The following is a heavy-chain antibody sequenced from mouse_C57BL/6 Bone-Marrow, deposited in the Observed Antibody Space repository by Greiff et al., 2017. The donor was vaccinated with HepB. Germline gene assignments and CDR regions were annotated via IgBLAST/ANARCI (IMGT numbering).Heavy chain of an antibody. V-gene: IGHV4-1*01. CDR1: GIDFSRYW. CDR2: INPDSSTI. Sequence: EVKLLESGGGLVQPGGSLKLSCAASGIDFSRYWMSWVRRAPGKGLEWIGEINPDSSTINYAPSLKDKFIISRDNAKNTLYLQMSKVRSEDTALYYCARPLTAQARDYAMDYWGQGTSVTVSS. CDR3: ARPLTAQARDYAMDY. J-gene: IGHJ4*01. D-gene: IGHD3-2*02.